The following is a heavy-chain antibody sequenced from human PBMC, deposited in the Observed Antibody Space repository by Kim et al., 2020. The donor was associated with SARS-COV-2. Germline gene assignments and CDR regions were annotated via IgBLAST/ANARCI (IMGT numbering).Heavy chain of an antibody. CDR1: GHTFSSYD. Sequence: ASVKVSCKASGHTFSSYDINWVRQATGQGFEWLGWMNPISGNTGYAQKFQGRVTMTRDTSISTAYMELSSLRSEDTAVYYCARGPREYGFDYWGQGTLVNVSS. CDR3: ARGPREYGFDY. CDR2: MNPISGNT. V-gene: IGHV1-8*01. D-gene: IGHD3-10*01. J-gene: IGHJ4*02.